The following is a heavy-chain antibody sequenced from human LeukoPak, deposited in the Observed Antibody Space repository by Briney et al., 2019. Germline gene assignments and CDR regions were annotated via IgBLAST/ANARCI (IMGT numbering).Heavy chain of an antibody. CDR3: ARDHRNYYDSGAYYGSVSYFDY. CDR2: INPNSGGT. Sequence: ASVKVSCKASGYTFTGYYMHWVRQAPGQGLEWMGWINPNSGGTNYAQKFQGRVTMTRDTSISTAYMELSRLRSDDTAVYYCARDHRNYYDSGAYYGSVSYFDYWGQGTLVTVSS. CDR1: GYTFTGYY. V-gene: IGHV1-2*02. D-gene: IGHD3-22*01. J-gene: IGHJ4*02.